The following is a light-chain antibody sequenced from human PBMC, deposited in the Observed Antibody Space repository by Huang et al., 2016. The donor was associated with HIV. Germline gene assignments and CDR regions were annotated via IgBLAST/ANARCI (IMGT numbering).Light chain of an antibody. V-gene: IGKV3-15*01. J-gene: IGKJ1*01. CDR1: QSVSSN. CDR2: GAS. CDR3: QQYNNWPSGT. Sequence: EIVMTQSPATLSVSPGDIATLSCRASQSVSSNLAWYQQKPGQAPRLLIQGASTRATGIPARCSGSGSGTEFTLTISSLQSEDFAVYYCQQYNNWPSGTFGQGTKVEIK.